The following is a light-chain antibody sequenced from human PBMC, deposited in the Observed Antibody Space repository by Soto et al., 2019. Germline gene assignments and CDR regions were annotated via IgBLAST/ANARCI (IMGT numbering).Light chain of an antibody. CDR2: AVN. J-gene: IGLJ2*01. CDR1: SSDVGGYNY. CDR3: SSYTSSSTLL. Sequence: QSALTQPASVSGSPGQSITISCTGTSSDVGGYNYVSWYQQHPGKAPKLMIYAVNNRPSGVSNRFSGSKSGNTASLTNSGIQAEDEADYYCSSYTSSSTLLFGGGTKLTVL. V-gene: IGLV2-14*01.